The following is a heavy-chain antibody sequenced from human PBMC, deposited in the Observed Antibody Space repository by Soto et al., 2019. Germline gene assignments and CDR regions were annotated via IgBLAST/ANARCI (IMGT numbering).Heavy chain of an antibody. CDR2: TSKDGINT. CDR1: AFTLSKFA. CDR3: ARGNMDV. D-gene: IGHD1-1*01. Sequence: QVQLVESGGGVVQPGRSLRLSCAASAFTLSKFAMHWVRQAPGKGLEWVAVTSKDGINTYYADSVKGRFTISIDNSKSTIYLQMNSLRTEDTALYYCARGNMDVWSQGTTVTVSS. V-gene: IGHV3-30-3*01. J-gene: IGHJ6*02.